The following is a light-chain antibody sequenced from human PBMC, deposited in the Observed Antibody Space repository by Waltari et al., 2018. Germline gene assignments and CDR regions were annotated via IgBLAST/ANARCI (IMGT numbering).Light chain of an antibody. J-gene: IGKJ1*01. CDR2: LVS. V-gene: IGKV2-28*01. Sequence: DIVMTQSPLSLSVTPGEPASISCRSSHSVLHGSGNTFLDWYSKNPGQFPQLLIYLVSNRASGVPDRFSGSGSGTDFTLKISRVEAEDVGVYFCMQARQTPWTFGQGTKVEIK. CDR1: HSVLHGSGNTF. CDR3: MQARQTPWT.